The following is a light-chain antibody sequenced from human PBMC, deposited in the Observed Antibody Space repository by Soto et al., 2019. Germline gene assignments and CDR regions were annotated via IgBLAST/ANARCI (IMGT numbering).Light chain of an antibody. CDR1: QSISDT. CDR3: QQRSNWPPIT. J-gene: IGKJ5*01. CDR2: DAS. Sequence: EIVMTQSPANPSVSRGRRSTLYCRASQSISDTLAWYQQKPGQAPRLLISDASNRATGIPVRFSGSGSGTDFTLTISSLEAEDSAVYYCQQRSNWPPITFGQGTRLEIK. V-gene: IGKV3-11*01.